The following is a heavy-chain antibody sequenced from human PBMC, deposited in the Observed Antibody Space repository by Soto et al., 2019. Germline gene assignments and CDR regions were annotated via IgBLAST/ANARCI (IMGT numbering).Heavy chain of an antibody. CDR3: AKNGQPPYYYYGMDV. V-gene: IGHV1-18*01. Sequence: QGQLVQSGAEVKKPGASVKVSCKASGYTFIRYGISWVRQAPGQGLEWMGWISGYNGDTNYAQKFQGRVTMTIDTSTSTAYMELRSLTSDDTAVYYCAKNGQPPYYYYGMDVWGQGTTVTVSS. D-gene: IGHD2-8*01. J-gene: IGHJ6*02. CDR1: GYTFIRYG. CDR2: ISGYNGDT.